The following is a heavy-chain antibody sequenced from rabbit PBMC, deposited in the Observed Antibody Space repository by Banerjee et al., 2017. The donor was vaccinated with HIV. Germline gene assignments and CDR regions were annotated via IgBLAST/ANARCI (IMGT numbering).Heavy chain of an antibody. D-gene: IGHD4-1*01. CDR2: IDAGDNGDT. CDR3: ARDLAGVIGWNFNL. Sequence: QEQVVESGGDLVKPEGSLTLTCTASGFSFSGSYWIWWVRQAPGKGLEWIACIDAGDNGDTYYASWAKGRFTISKASWTTVTLQMTSLTAADTASYFCARDLAGVIGWNFNLWGPGTLVTVS. V-gene: IGHV1S45*01. J-gene: IGHJ4*01. CDR1: GFSFSGSYW.